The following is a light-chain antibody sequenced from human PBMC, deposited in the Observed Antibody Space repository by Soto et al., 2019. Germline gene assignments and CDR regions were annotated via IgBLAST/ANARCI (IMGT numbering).Light chain of an antibody. CDR1: QSVLNSDGYNR. CDR2: LGS. J-gene: IGKJ1*01. V-gene: IGKV2-28*01. CDR3: FQALRPPGT. Sequence: DIVMTQSPLSLPVTPGEAASTSCRSSQSVLNSDGYNRMDWYLQKPGRSPQLLIYLGSNRASGVPDRLSSRGSDTDFTLTSSRVEAEDVGVSHYFQALRPPGTFGEGTKVDIK.